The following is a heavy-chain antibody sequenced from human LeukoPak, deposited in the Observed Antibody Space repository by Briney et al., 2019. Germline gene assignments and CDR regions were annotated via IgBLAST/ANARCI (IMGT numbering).Heavy chain of an antibody. CDR2: ISGSGGST. CDR1: GFTFSSYA. D-gene: IGHD2-2*01. V-gene: IGHV3-23*01. J-gene: IGHJ4*02. CDR3: AKLWTSYCSSTSCYFDY. Sequence: GGSLRLSCAASGFTFSSYAMSWVRLAPGKGLEWVSAISGSGGSTYYADSVKGRFTISRDNSKNTLYLQMNSLRAEDTAVYYCAKLWTSYCSSTSCYFDYWGQGTQVTVSA.